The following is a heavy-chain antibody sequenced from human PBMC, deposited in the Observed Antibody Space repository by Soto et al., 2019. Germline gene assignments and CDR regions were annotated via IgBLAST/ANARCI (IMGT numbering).Heavy chain of an antibody. CDR3: SATVGATTRGTFDY. Sequence: ASVKVSCKVSGYTLTELSMHWVRQAPGKGLEWMGGFDPEDGETIYAQKFQGRVTMTEDTSTDTAYMELSSLRSEDTAVYYCSATVGATTRGTFDYWGQVTLVTVYS. J-gene: IGHJ4*02. CDR2: FDPEDGET. D-gene: IGHD1-26*01. CDR1: GYTLTELS. V-gene: IGHV1-24*01.